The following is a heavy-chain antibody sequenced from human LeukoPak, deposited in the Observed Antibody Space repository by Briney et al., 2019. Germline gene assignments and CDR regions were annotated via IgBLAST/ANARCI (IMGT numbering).Heavy chain of an antibody. D-gene: IGHD1-14*01. CDR3: TTELDVRPNHY. J-gene: IGHJ4*02. CDR1: GFSFSDYT. V-gene: IGHV3-15*01. CDR2: IKRKSDGGTT. Sequence: GGSLRLSCAASGFSFSDYTMNWVRQAPGKGLEWVGRIKRKSDGGTTDYAAPVKGRFTISRDDSKNTLYLQMNSLKSEDTAVYYCTTELDVRPNHYWGQGTLVTVS.